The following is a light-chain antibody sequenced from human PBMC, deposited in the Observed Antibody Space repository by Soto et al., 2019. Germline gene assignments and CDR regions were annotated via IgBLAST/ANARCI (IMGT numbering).Light chain of an antibody. CDR3: CSYAGTNTWV. J-gene: IGLJ2*01. Sequence: QSALTQPASVSGSPGQSITISCTGTSTNVGSSNFVSWYQQYPGKAPRLVIYDGSKRPSGVSIRFSGSKSGNTASLTISGLQTEDEAYYYCCSYAGTNTWVFGGGTKVTVL. V-gene: IGLV2-23*01. CDR1: STNVGSSNF. CDR2: DGS.